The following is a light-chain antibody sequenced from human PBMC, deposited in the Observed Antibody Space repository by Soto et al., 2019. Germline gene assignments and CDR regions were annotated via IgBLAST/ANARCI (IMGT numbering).Light chain of an antibody. CDR3: QKYSSVPV. V-gene: IGKV1-27*01. CDR2: AAS. CDR1: QGIRNY. Sequence: DIQMTQSPPSLSASVGDRVTITCRASQGIRNYVAWYQQIPGKAPKLLIYAASTLQSGVPSRFSGSGSGTDSTLTINGLQPEDVATYSCQKYSSVPVFGPGTKVEIK. J-gene: IGKJ3*01.